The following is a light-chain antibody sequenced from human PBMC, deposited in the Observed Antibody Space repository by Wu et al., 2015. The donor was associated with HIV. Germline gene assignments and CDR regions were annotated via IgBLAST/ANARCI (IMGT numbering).Light chain of an antibody. CDR1: QDIGNN. V-gene: IGKV3-15*01. Sequence: EKVMTQSPDTLSVSLGERATLSCRASQDIGNNVAWYQQNPGQAPRLLIYDSSTRATDIPVKFSGRGSGTDFTLTINNVQSEDFGVYYCQQYSNWPFYTFGQGT. CDR2: DSS. CDR3: QQYSNWPFYT. J-gene: IGKJ2*01.